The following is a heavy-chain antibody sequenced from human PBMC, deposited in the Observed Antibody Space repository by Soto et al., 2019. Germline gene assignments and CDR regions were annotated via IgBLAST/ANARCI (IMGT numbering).Heavy chain of an antibody. Sequence: EVQLVESGGGLVQPGGSLRLSCAASGFTFSSYSMNWVRQAPGKGLEWVSYISSSSSTIYYADSVKGRFIISRDNAKNSLYLQMNSLRDEDTAVYYCARQSLAYCGGDCYPTDFDYWGQGTLVTVSS. J-gene: IGHJ4*02. CDR1: GFTFSSYS. V-gene: IGHV3-48*02. D-gene: IGHD2-21*02. CDR3: ARQSLAYCGGDCYPTDFDY. CDR2: ISSSSSTI.